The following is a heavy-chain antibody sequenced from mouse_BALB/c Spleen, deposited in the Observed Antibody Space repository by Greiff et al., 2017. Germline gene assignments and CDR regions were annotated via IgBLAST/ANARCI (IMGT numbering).Heavy chain of an antibody. V-gene: IGHV7-3*02. CDR2: IRNKANGYTT. Sequence: VQLKESGGGLVQPGGSLRLSCATSGFTFTDYYMSWVRQPPGKALEWLGFIRNKANGYTTEYSASVKGRFTISRDNSQSILYLQMNTLRAEDSATYYCARDAPSFDYWGQGTTLTVSS. CDR3: ARDAPSFDY. CDR1: GFTFTDYY. J-gene: IGHJ2*01.